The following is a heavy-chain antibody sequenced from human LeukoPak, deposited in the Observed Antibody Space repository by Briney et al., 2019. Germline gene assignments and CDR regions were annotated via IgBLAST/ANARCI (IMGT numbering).Heavy chain of an antibody. CDR3: ATDLATAMVKDQSNY. D-gene: IGHD5-18*01. CDR2: FDPEYGEI. J-gene: IGHJ4*02. Sequence: ASVKVSCTVSGYTLTELSIYWVRQAPGKGHEWMGGFDPEYGEIIYAQKFQGRVTMTEDTSTDTAYMELSSLRSEDTAMYYCATDLATAMVKDQSNYWGQGTLVTVSS. V-gene: IGHV1-24*01. CDR1: GYTLTELS.